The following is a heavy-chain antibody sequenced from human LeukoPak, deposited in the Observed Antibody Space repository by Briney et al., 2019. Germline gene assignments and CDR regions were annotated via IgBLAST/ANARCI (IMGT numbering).Heavy chain of an antibody. J-gene: IGHJ3*02. CDR1: GGSISSYY. Sequence: PSETLSLTCTVSGGSISSYYWSWIRQPAGKGLEWIGRIYTSGSTNYNHSLKSRVTISVDTSKNHFSLKLTSVTAADTAVYYCARGPYKYDGSGAFDIWGQGTMVAVSS. D-gene: IGHD3-22*01. V-gene: IGHV4-4*07. CDR3: ARGPYKYDGSGAFDI. CDR2: IYTSGST.